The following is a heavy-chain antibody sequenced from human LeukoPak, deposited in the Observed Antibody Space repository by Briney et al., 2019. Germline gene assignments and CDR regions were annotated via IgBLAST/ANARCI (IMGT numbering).Heavy chain of an antibody. CDR2: TYYRSKWYN. J-gene: IGHJ4*02. V-gene: IGHV6-1*01. CDR1: GDSVSSNSAA. D-gene: IGHD4-23*01. Sequence: SQTLSLTCAISGDSVSSNSAAWNWIRQSPSRGLEWLGRTYYRSKWYNDYAVSVKSRITINPDTSKNQFSLQLNSVTPEDTAVYYCARDQVYGGNSLPQYFDYWGQGTLVTVSS. CDR3: ARDQVYGGNSLPQYFDY.